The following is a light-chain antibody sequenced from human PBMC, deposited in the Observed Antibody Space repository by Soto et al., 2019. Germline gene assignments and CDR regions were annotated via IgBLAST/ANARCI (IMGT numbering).Light chain of an antibody. CDR1: QSVSSSY. Sequence: EIVLTQSPGTLSLSPGERATLSCRASQSVSSSYLACYQQKPGRAPRLLIYGASSRATSIPDRFSGSGSETDLTLTISRLEPEDFALYYCQHYGSSPWTFGQGTKVEIK. V-gene: IGKV3-20*01. CDR3: QHYGSSPWT. J-gene: IGKJ1*01. CDR2: GAS.